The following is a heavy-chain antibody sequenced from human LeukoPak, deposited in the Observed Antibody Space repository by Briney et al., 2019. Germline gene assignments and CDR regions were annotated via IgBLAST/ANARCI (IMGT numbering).Heavy chain of an antibody. Sequence: GGSLRLSCAASGITFRSNAMTWVRQAPGKGREGVAAIRGNGATTDYADSVKGRFTISRDNSKSTLYLQMNSLRAEDTAVYYCAKAYHDSGCLIDYWGQGTLVTVSS. CDR2: IRGNGATT. J-gene: IGHJ4*02. V-gene: IGHV3-23*01. CDR3: AKAYHDSGCLIDY. CDR1: GITFRSNA. D-gene: IGHD6-19*01.